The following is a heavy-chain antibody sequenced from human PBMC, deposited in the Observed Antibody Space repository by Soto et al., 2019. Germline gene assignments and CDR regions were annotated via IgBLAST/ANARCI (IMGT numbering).Heavy chain of an antibody. Sequence: QVQLVESGGGVVQPGRSLRLSCAASGFTFSDYGMHWVRQAPGKGLEWVASLYYDGSIKQYADSVRGRFTISRDDAKNTLYLQMNSLRAEDTAVYYCARDWVPFTWGQGTLVTVSS. CDR2: LYYDGSIK. D-gene: IGHD3-16*01. CDR3: ARDWVPFT. J-gene: IGHJ5*02. CDR1: GFTFSDYG. V-gene: IGHV3-33*01.